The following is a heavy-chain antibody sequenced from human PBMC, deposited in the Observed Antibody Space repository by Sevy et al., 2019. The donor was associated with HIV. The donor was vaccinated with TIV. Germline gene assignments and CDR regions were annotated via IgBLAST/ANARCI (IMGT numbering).Heavy chain of an antibody. D-gene: IGHD4-17*01. CDR1: GGSISSYY. Sequence: SETLSLTCTVSGGSISSYYWSWIRQPPGKGLEWIGYIYYSGSTNYNPSLKSRVTISVDPSKNQFSLKLSSVTAADTAVYYCARDNFHDYGDYGLGEWGQGTLVTVSS. CDR2: IYYSGST. J-gene: IGHJ4*02. CDR3: ARDNFHDYGDYGLGE. V-gene: IGHV4-59*01.